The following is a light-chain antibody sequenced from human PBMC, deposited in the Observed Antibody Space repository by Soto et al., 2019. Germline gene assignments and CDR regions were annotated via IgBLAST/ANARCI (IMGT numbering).Light chain of an antibody. Sequence: EIVLTQSPGTLSPSPGERATFSCRASKSVYTNYLAWYQQKPGQAPRLLIYGASRRATGIPDRFSGSGSETDFTLTISRLEPEDFAVYYWQHYGSSPPVYTFGQGTKLEIK. CDR2: GAS. CDR3: QHYGSSPPVYT. V-gene: IGKV3-20*01. J-gene: IGKJ2*01. CDR1: KSVYTNY.